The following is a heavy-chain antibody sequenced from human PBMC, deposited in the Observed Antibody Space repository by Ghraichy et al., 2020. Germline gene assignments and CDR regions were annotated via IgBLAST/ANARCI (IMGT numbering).Heavy chain of an antibody. D-gene: IGHD2-2*01. Sequence: ASVKVSCKASGYTFTGYYMHWVRQAPGQGLEWMGWINPNSGGTNYAQKFQGRVTMTRDTSISTAYMELSRLRSDDTAVYYCARVCSSTSCSPYYYYYGMDVWGQGTTVTVSS. CDR3: ARVCSSTSCSPYYYYYGMDV. V-gene: IGHV1-2*02. CDR2: INPNSGGT. J-gene: IGHJ6*02. CDR1: GYTFTGYY.